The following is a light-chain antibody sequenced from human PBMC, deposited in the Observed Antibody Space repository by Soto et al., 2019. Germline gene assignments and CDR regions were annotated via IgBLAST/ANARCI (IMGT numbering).Light chain of an antibody. CDR2: NAS. J-gene: IGKJ1*01. V-gene: IGKV1-5*03. Sequence: DIKMTQSPSTPSGSVGDRVTITCRASQTISSWLAWYKQKPGKAPKLLIYNASTLKSGVPSRFSGSGSGTEFTLTISSLQPDDFATYYCQHYNSYSEAFGQGTKVELK. CDR1: QTISSW. CDR3: QHYNSYSEA.